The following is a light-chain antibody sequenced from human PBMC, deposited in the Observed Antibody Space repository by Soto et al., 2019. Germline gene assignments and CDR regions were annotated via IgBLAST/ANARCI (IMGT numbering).Light chain of an antibody. CDR2: GAS. Sequence: EIVLTQSPGTLSLSPGERATLSCRASQSVSSSYLGWYKQKPGQAPRLLIYGASSRATGIPDRFSGSGSGTDFTLTISRLEPEDFAVYYCQHYRTFGEGTKLEIK. CDR1: QSVSSSY. V-gene: IGKV3-20*01. J-gene: IGKJ2*01. CDR3: QHYRT.